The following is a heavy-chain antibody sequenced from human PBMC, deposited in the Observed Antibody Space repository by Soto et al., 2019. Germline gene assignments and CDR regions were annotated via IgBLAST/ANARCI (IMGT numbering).Heavy chain of an antibody. J-gene: IGHJ6*02. D-gene: IGHD3-16*01. CDR3: ARLTPYHGKDV. CDR1: GFTFSDHY. V-gene: IGHV3-72*01. Sequence: EVQLVESGGGLVQPGGSLRLSCAASGFTFSDHYMDWVRQAPGKGLEWVGRIRNKVNSYTTEYAASVKGRFPISRDDSKSSLYLQMNSLKTEDPAVYYCARLTPYHGKDVWGQGTTVNVSS. CDR2: IRNKVNSYTT.